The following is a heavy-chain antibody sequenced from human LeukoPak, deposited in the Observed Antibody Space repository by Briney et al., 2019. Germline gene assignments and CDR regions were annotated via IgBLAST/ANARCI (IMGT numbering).Heavy chain of an antibody. V-gene: IGHV3-43*02. D-gene: IGHD5-24*01. Sequence: GGSLRLSCAASGSTFDDYAMHWVRQAPGKGLEWVSLISGDGGSTYYADSVKGRFTISRDNSKHSLYLQMNSLRTEDTALSYCAKIRGDGPFDYWGQGTLVTVSS. J-gene: IGHJ4*02. CDR2: ISGDGGST. CDR3: AKIRGDGPFDY. CDR1: GSTFDDYA.